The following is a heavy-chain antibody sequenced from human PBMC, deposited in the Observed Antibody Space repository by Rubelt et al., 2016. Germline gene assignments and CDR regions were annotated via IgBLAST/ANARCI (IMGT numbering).Heavy chain of an antibody. CDR2: VSGGGDAA. V-gene: IGHV3-23*04. Sequence: VQLVESGGGLVQAGGSLRLSCAASGFTFSIYAMTWVRQAPGKGLEWFSTVSGGGDAAFYADSVKGRFTISKDISRNTLYLQMNNLRIVNTAVYYCAIGAGDFDYWVQGALVAVSS. D-gene: IGHD3-10*01. CDR3: AIGAGDFDY. J-gene: IGHJ4*02. CDR1: GFTFSIYA.